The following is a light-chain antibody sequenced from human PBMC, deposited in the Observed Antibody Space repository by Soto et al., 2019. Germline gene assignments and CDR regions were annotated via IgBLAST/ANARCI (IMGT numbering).Light chain of an antibody. Sequence: EIVRTQSPATLSVSPGERANLSCRASQSVSSNLAWYQQKPGQAPRLLIYGTSTRATGIPARFSGSGSGTEFNLTISSLQSEDFAVYYCQQYNSWPRTFGQGTKLEIK. CDR2: GTS. CDR1: QSVSSN. V-gene: IGKV3-15*01. CDR3: QQYNSWPRT. J-gene: IGKJ2*01.